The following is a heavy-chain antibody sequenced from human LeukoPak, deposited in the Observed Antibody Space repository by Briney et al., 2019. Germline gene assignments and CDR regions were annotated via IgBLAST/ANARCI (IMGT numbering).Heavy chain of an antibody. D-gene: IGHD1-14*01. Sequence: SETLSLTCAVYGGSFSGYYWSWIRQPPGKGLEWIGSIYYSGSTYYNPSLKSRVTISVDTSKNQFSLKLSSVTAADTAVYYCARDRNSFDYWGQGTLVTVSS. J-gene: IGHJ4*02. CDR1: GGSFSGYY. CDR3: ARDRNSFDY. V-gene: IGHV4-34*01. CDR2: IYYSGST.